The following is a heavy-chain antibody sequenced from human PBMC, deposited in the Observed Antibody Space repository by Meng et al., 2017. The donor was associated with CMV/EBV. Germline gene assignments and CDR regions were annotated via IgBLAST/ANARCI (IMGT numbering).Heavy chain of an antibody. CDR1: GGSFSGDY. Sequence: SETLSLTCAVYGGSFSGDYWSWIRQPPGKGLEWTGEINHSGSTNYNPSLKRRVTISVDTSKNQFSLMLSSVTAADTAVYYCFGSFTCYYGMDVWGHGTTVTVSS. V-gene: IGHV4-34*01. D-gene: IGHD3-16*01. CDR3: FGSFTCYYGMDV. J-gene: IGHJ6*02. CDR2: INHSGST.